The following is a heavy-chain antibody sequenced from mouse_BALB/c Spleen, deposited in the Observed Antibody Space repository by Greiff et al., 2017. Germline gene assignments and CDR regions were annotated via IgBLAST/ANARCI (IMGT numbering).Heavy chain of an antibody. CDR1: GFTFSSYT. V-gene: IGHV5-12-2*01. Sequence: EVNLVESGGGLVQPGGSLKLSCAASGFTFSSYTMSWVRQTPEKRLEWVAYISNGGGSTYYPDTVKGRFTISRDNAKNTLYLQMSSLKSEDTAMYYCARHDPYGNTLYFDYWGQGTTLTVSS. CDR2: ISNGGGST. CDR3: ARHDPYGNTLYFDY. J-gene: IGHJ2*01. D-gene: IGHD2-10*02.